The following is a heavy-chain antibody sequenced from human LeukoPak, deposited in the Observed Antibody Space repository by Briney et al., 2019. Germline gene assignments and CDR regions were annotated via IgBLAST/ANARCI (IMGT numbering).Heavy chain of an antibody. CDR1: GFTVSGNY. Sequence: GGSLRLSCAASGFTVSGNYMSWVRQAPGKGLEWVSVIYSGDYTYYSDSVKGRFTISRDNFKNTLYLQMNSLRAEDTAVYYCARDSHGDGIGRWGQGTLVTVSS. D-gene: IGHD4-17*01. V-gene: IGHV3-66*01. CDR2: IYSGDYT. J-gene: IGHJ4*02. CDR3: ARDSHGDGIGR.